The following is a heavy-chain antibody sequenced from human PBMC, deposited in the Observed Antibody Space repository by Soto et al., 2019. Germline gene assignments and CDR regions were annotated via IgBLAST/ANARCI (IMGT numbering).Heavy chain of an antibody. V-gene: IGHV1-58*02. CDR3: AAPDFGDYWYFDL. Sequence: ASVKVSCKASGYTFTSYAMHCVRQAPGQRLEWMGWINAGSGHTNYEQKFQERVTITRDMSTSTAYMELSSLRSEDTAVCYCAAPDFGDYWYFDLWGRGTLVTVSS. D-gene: IGHD4-17*01. CDR2: INAGSGHT. CDR1: GYTFTSYA. J-gene: IGHJ2*01.